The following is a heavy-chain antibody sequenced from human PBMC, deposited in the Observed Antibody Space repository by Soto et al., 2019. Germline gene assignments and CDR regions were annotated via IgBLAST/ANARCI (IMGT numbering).Heavy chain of an antibody. CDR1: GFSFSNYN. V-gene: IGHV3-48*02. Sequence: AGGSLRLSCVASGFSFSNYNMNWVRQAPGKGLEWVSYITDSSDTVHYADSVRGRFTISRDNAESSLYLQMNSLRDEDTAVYFCARDFGHGYYLDYWGRGTPVTVLL. J-gene: IGHJ4*02. CDR3: ARDFGHGYYLDY. D-gene: IGHD3-3*01. CDR2: ITDSSDTV.